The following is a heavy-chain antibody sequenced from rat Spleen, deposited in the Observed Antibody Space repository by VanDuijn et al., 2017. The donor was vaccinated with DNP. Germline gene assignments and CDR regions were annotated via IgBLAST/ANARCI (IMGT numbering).Heavy chain of an antibody. CDR1: GITFSDHN. CDR3: TRRGTMMSFDY. V-gene: IGHV5-25*01. D-gene: IGHD1-12*01. J-gene: IGHJ2*01. CDR2: ISPSGGST. Sequence: EVQLVESGGGLVQPGRSLKLSCAVSGITFSDHNMAWVRQAPTKGLEWVASISPSGGSTYYRDSVKDRFTISRDNAKSTLYLQMDSLRSEDTATYYCTRRGTMMSFDYWGQGVMVTVSS.